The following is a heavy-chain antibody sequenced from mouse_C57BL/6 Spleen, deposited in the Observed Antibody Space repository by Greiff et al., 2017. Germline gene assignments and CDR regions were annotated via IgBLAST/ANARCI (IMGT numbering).Heavy chain of an antibody. Sequence: QVQLQQPGAELVRPGSSVKLSCKASGYTFTSYWMHWVKQRPIQGLEWIGNIDPSDSETHYNQQFKDKATLTVDKSSSTAYMQLSSLTSEDSAVYYCARWGDYYGSSYAWFAYWGQGTLVTVSA. CDR1: GYTFTSYW. J-gene: IGHJ3*01. V-gene: IGHV1-52*01. CDR2: IDPSDSET. D-gene: IGHD1-1*01. CDR3: ARWGDYYGSSYAWFAY.